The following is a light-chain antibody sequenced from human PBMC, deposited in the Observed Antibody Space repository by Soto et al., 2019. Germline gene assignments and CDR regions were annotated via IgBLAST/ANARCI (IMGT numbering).Light chain of an antibody. CDR2: AAS. Sequence: DIQMTQSPSSLSASVGDRVTITCRASQSISNYLNWYQQKPGKAPKLLIYAASSMPSGVPSRFNGSGSETDFTLTISSLQPDDSATYYCQQSFSPLWTFGQGTKVEV. J-gene: IGKJ1*01. CDR3: QQSFSPLWT. CDR1: QSISNY. V-gene: IGKV1-39*01.